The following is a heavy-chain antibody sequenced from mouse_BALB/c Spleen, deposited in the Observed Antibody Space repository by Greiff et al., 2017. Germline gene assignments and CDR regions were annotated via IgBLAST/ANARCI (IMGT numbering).Heavy chain of an antibody. V-gene: IGHV14-3*02. CDR2: IDPANVNT. CDR1: GFNIKDTY. J-gene: IGHJ2*01. D-gene: IGHD2-4*01. Sequence: EVQLVESGAELVKPGASVKLSCTASGFNIKDTYMHWVKQRPEQGLEWIGRIDPANVNTKYDPKFQGKATITADTSSNTAYLQLSSLTSEDTAVYYCARDYDGDYWGQGTTLTVSS. CDR3: ARDYDGDY.